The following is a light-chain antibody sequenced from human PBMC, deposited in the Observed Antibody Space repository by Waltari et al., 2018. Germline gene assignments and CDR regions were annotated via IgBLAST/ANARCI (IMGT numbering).Light chain of an antibody. V-gene: IGKV1-33*01. CDR1: QGISSQ. CDR3: QHFDSLLWT. CDR2: EAS. J-gene: IGKJ1*01. Sequence: TCQASQGISSQLDWYQQKPGKAPKLLISEASSLHTGAPSRFSGSGSGTEFTLTISTLQSEDFATYYCQHFDSLLWTFGPGTKVDVK.